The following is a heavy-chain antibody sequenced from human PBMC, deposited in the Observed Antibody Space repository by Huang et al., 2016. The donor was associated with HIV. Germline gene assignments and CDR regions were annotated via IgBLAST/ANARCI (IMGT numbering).Heavy chain of an antibody. CDR2: IYPADSDP. J-gene: IGHJ6*03. D-gene: IGHD3-22*01. Sequence: EVQLVQSGAEVKKPGESLNISCQGSGSRFTGYWIGWVRQMPGKGLEWMGVIYPADSDPRYSPSFQGQVTISADKSISTAYLQWSSLKASDTAIYYCARHLQMINREYYMDVWGKGTTVTVSS. CDR3: ARHLQMINREYYMDV. CDR1: GSRFTGYW. V-gene: IGHV5-51*01.